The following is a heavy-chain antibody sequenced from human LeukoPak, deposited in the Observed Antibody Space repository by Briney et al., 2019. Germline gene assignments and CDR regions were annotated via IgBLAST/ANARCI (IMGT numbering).Heavy chain of an antibody. CDR2: ISTDGSSP. J-gene: IGHJ4*02. Sequence: PGGSLRLSCAASGFTFGNKFMRWVRQAPGKGLVWVSRISTDGSSPSYADSVKGRFTISRDNAKNTLYLQMDSLRAEDTAIYYCTSPISSHYWGQGTLVTVSS. V-gene: IGHV3-74*01. CDR3: TSPISSHY. CDR1: GFTFGNKF.